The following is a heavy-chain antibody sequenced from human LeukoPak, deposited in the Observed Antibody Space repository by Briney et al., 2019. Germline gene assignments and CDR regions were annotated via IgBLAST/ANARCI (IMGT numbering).Heavy chain of an antibody. Sequence: PSETLSLTCTVSGGSISSCYWSWIRQPPGKGLEWIGYIYYSGSTNYNPSLKSRVTISVDTSKNQFSLKLSSVTAADTAVYYCAAPYYDILTGYYRKSAFDPWGQGTLVTVSS. CDR2: IYYSGST. CDR1: GGSISSCY. J-gene: IGHJ5*02. D-gene: IGHD3-9*01. CDR3: AAPYYDILTGYYRKSAFDP. V-gene: IGHV4-59*01.